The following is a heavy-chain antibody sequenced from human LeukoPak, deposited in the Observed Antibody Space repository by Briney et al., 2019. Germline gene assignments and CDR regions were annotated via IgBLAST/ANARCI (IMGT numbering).Heavy chain of an antibody. J-gene: IGHJ5*02. V-gene: IGHV5-51*01. CDR1: GYSFTSYW. CDR2: IYPGDSRT. CDR3: ACREFTSTWPYP. Sequence: GESLKISSKGIGYSFTSYWIGWVRQMPGKGMEWMGVIYPGDSRTRYNPSFQGQVTISVDKSINTAYLQWVSLKASDTAMYYCACREFTSTWPYPWGQGTLVTVSS. D-gene: IGHD6-13*01.